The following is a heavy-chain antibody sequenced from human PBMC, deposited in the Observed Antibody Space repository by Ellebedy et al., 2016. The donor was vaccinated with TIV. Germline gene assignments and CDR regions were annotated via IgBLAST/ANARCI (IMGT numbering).Heavy chain of an antibody. CDR2: IYSGGAA. V-gene: IGHV3-23*05. CDR1: GFTFISYA. D-gene: IGHD6-19*01. Sequence: PGGSLRLSCAASGFTFISYAMTWVRQAPGKGLEWVSTIYSGGAAYHGDSVKGRFTVSRDSSKNTVYLQMNSLRVEDTALYFCARNRDANGWYVDLWGQGTLVTVSS. CDR3: ARNRDANGWYVDL. J-gene: IGHJ5*02.